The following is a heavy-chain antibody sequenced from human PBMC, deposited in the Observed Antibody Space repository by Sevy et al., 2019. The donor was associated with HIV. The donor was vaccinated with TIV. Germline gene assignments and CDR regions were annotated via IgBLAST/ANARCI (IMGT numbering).Heavy chain of an antibody. D-gene: IGHD3-10*01. V-gene: IGHV3-30*18. CDR2: ISYDEAHK. J-gene: IGHJ4*02. CDR3: AKDYSAGITMVRGANRALWDYFDY. Sequence: GGSLRLSCVTSGFTFRTSGMHWVRQSPGKGLEWVAVISYDEAHKNYVDSVKGRFSISKDNSKNTLYLQMSSLRTEDTAVYYCAKDYSAGITMVRGANRALWDYFDYWGQGTQVTVS. CDR1: GFTFRTSG.